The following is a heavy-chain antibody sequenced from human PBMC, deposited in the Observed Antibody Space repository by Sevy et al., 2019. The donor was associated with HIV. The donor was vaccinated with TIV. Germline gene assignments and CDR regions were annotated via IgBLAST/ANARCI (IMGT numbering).Heavy chain of an antibody. J-gene: IGHJ6*02. V-gene: IGHV3-49*03. Sequence: GGSLRLSCTASGFTFGDYAMSWFRQAPGKGLEWVGFIRSKAYGGTTEYAASVKGRFTISRDDSKSIAYLQMNSLKTEETAVYYCTGGIRYLGYCSGGSCYSWYYGMDVWGQGTTVTVSS. CDR1: GFTFGDYA. CDR3: TGGIRYLGYCSGGSCYSWYYGMDV. D-gene: IGHD2-15*01. CDR2: IRSKAYGGTT.